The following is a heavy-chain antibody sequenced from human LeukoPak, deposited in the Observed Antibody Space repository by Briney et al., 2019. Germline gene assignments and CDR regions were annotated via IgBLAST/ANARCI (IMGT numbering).Heavy chain of an antibody. D-gene: IGHD2-2*01. J-gene: IGHJ4*02. CDR3: ARAPLIVVVPAAKYYFDY. V-gene: IGHV3-7*01. Sequence: GGSLRLSCAASGLTFSSYWMSSVRQAPGKGLEWVANIKQDGSEKYYVDSVKGRFTISRDNAKNSLYLQMNSLRAEDTAVYYCARAPLIVVVPAAKYYFDYWGQGTLVTVSS. CDR1: GLTFSSYW. CDR2: IKQDGSEK.